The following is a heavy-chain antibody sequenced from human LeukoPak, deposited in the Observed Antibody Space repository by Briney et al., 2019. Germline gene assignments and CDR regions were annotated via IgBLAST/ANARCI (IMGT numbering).Heavy chain of an antibody. V-gene: IGHV1-2*02. CDR1: GYTFTRYY. D-gene: IGHD3-10*01. J-gene: IGHJ4*02. CDR3: ARSSMVRGVTIY. CDR2: INPNSGGT. Sequence: ASVKVSCKASGYTFTRYYMHWVRQAPGQGLEWMGWINPNSGGTNYAQKFQGRVTMTRDTSISTAYMELSRLRSDDTAVYYCARSSMVRGVTIYWGQGTLVTVSS.